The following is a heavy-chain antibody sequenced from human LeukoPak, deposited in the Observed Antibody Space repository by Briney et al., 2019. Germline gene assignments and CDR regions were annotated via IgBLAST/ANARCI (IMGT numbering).Heavy chain of an antibody. J-gene: IGHJ4*02. CDR2: IKSKTDGGTT. CDR3: TTRLRYFDWTIYDFDY. CDR1: GFTFSNAW. D-gene: IGHD3-9*01. Sequence: GGSLRLSCAASGFTFSNAWMSWVRQAPGKGLEWVGRIKSKTDGGTTDYAAPVKGRFTISRDDSKNTLYLQMNSLKTEDTAVYYCTTRLRYFDWTIYDFDYWGQGTQVTVSS. V-gene: IGHV3-15*01.